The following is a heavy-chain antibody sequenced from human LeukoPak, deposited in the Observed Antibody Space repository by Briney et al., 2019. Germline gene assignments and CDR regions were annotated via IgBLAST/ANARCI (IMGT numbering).Heavy chain of an antibody. CDR3: ARRGYYYDSSGYYPDY. J-gene: IGHJ4*02. D-gene: IGHD3-22*01. CDR2: INTNTGNP. Sequence: ASVKVSCKASGYTFTSYAMNWVRQAPGQGLEWMGWINTNTGNPTYAQGFTGRFVFSLDTSVSTAYLQISSLKAEDTAVYYCARRGYYYDSSGYYPDYWGQGTLVTVSS. V-gene: IGHV7-4-1*02. CDR1: GYTFTSYA.